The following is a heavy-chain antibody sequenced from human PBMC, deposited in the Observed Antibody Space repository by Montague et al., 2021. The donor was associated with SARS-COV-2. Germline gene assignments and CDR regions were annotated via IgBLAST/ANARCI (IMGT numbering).Heavy chain of an antibody. V-gene: IGHV3-30*04. J-gene: IGHJ4*02. CDR2: LSNDGSNK. Sequence: SLRLSCAASGFYFSYAMHWVRQAPGQGLEWVALLSNDGSNKHYADSVKGRFTISRDNSKSTQYLQMNSLRTEDTAVYYCARESGSFHDGGYFDYWGQGSLVTVSS. D-gene: IGHD1-26*01. CDR1: GFYFSYA. CDR3: ARESGSFHDGGYFDY.